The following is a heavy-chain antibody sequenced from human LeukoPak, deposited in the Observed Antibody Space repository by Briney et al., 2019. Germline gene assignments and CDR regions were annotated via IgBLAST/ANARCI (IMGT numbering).Heavy chain of an antibody. CDR3: ARDTPRSFGRYFDWLLTPAFDY. D-gene: IGHD3-9*01. J-gene: IGHJ4*02. Sequence: KPGGSLRLSCAASGFTFSSYSMNWVRQAPGKGLEWVSSISSSSSYIYYADSVKGRFTISRDNAKNSLYLQMNSLRAEDTAVYYCARDTPRSFGRYFDWLLTPAFDYWGQGTLVTVSS. CDR1: GFTFSSYS. CDR2: ISSSSSYI. V-gene: IGHV3-21*01.